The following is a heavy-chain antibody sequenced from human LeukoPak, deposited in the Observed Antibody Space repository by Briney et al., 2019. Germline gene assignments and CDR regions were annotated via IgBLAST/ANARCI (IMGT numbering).Heavy chain of an antibody. CDR2: IATSSDYI. Sequence: PGGSLRLSCAASGFTFSTYSMNWVRQAPGKGLEWVSSIATSSDYIYYAGSLKGRFTISRDNAKNSLYLRMNSLRPDDTAVYYCARGRSITILRGVAISDGFDMWGQGTKVTVS. D-gene: IGHD3-10*01. V-gene: IGHV3-21*06. J-gene: IGHJ3*02. CDR3: ARGRSITILRGVAISDGFDM. CDR1: GFTFSTYS.